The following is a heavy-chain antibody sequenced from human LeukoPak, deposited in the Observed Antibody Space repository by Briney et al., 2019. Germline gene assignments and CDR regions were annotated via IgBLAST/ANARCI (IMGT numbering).Heavy chain of an antibody. CDR2: IDYSGST. D-gene: IGHD2-2*01. Sequence: SETLSLTCTVSGGSVSIGSYYWIWIRQPPGKGLEWYGYIDYSGSTNYNPSLKSRGTISVDTSKNQFSLKLTSVTAADTAVYYCARSIVVVPAAWEGYYYYGMDVWGQGTTVTVSS. V-gene: IGHV4-61*01. CDR1: GGSVSIGSYY. J-gene: IGHJ6*02. CDR3: ARSIVVVPAAWEGYYYYGMDV.